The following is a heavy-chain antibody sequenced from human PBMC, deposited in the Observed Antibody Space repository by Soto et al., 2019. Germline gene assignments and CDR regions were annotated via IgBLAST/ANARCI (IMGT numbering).Heavy chain of an antibody. CDR2: ISYDGSNK. Sequence: PGGSLRLSCAASGFTFSNYAMHWVRQAPGKGLEWVAVISYDGSNKYYADSVKGRFTISRDNSKNTLYLQMNSLRAEDTAVYYCARDRGIAAAGTRDYYYYGMDVWGQGTTATVSS. D-gene: IGHD6-13*01. CDR3: ARDRGIAAAGTRDYYYYGMDV. J-gene: IGHJ6*02. CDR1: GFTFSNYA. V-gene: IGHV3-30-3*01.